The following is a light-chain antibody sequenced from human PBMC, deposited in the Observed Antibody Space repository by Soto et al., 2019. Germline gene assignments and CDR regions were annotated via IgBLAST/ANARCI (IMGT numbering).Light chain of an antibody. CDR1: QSVSSN. Sequence: ENVLTQSPSTLSVSPVERSTLSCMASQSVSSNLAWYQQKPGQAPRLLIYGASTRATGIPARFSGSGSGTEFTLTISSLQSEDFAVYYCQQYNNWPPRTFGQGTKVDI. CDR3: QQYNNWPPRT. J-gene: IGKJ1*01. V-gene: IGKV3-15*01. CDR2: GAS.